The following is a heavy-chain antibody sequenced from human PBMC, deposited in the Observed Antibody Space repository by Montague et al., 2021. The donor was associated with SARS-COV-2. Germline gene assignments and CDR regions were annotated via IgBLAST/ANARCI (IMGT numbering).Heavy chain of an antibody. CDR1: GGSIGTNY. D-gene: IGHD2-2*01. CDR2: AYHNGRT. V-gene: IGHV4-59*01. Sequence: SETLSLTCSVSGGSIGTNYWSWIRQPPGGGLEWIGYAYHNGRTNXNPSLRCRVTMSLDTSKSQFSLNVTSVTAADTAVYHCARSRFVVVPAAMSFGHSYFDPWGQGRLVTVSS. J-gene: IGHJ5*02. CDR3: ARSRFVVVPAAMSFGHSYFDP.